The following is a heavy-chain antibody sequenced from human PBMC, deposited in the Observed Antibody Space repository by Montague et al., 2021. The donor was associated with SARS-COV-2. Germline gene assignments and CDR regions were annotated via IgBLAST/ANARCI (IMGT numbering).Heavy chain of an antibody. J-gene: IGHJ4*02. CDR1: GNSISSGSYY. V-gene: IGHV4-61*02. Sequence: TLYLTCTDSGNSISSGSYYWSWIRQPAGKGLEWLGRIYTSGSTNYXXXLKSRVTISVDTSKNQFSLKLSSVTAADTAVYYCARGVLRYFDWTSPFDYWGQGTLITFSS. CDR3: ARGVLRYFDWTSPFDY. D-gene: IGHD3-9*01. CDR2: IYTSGST.